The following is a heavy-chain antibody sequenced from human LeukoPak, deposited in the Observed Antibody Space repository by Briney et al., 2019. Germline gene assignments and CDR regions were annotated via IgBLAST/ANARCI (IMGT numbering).Heavy chain of an antibody. V-gene: IGHV1-2*02. D-gene: IGHD6-13*01. CDR1: GYTFTGYY. CDR3: ASSSWYAHYYYYYMDV. J-gene: IGHJ6*03. CDR2: INPNSGGT. Sequence: GASVKVSCKASGYTFTGYYMHWVRQAPGQGLEWMGWINPNSGGTNYAQKFQGRVTMTRDTSISTAYMELSRLRSDDTAVYYCASSSWYAHYYYYYMDVWGKGTTVTVSS.